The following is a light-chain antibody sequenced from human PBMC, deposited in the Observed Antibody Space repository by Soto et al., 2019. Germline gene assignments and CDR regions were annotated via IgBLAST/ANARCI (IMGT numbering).Light chain of an antibody. CDR1: RSVGSH. V-gene: IGKV1-39*01. CDR2: AAS. Sequence: DIQMTQSPPSLSASIGDRITITCRASRSVGSHLNWYQQQPGKAPRLLISAASNLQSGVPARFSGDGSGTDFSLTIKTLQPEDFATYYCQQSCSTPLTFGGGTKVE. CDR3: QQSCSTPLT. J-gene: IGKJ4*01.